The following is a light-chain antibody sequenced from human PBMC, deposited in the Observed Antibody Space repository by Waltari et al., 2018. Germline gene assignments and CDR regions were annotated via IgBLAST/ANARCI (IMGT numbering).Light chain of an antibody. CDR1: SSDVGFYNL. J-gene: IGLJ3*02. V-gene: IGLV2-23*02. CDR2: EVI. Sequence: QSALTQPASVSGSPGQSITISCTGTSSDVGFYNLVSWYQQHPDKAPKSMVYEVIERPSGVSTRFSGSKSGNTASLTISGLQAEDEADYYCCSYAGRNIWVFGGGTKVTVL. CDR3: CSYAGRNIWV.